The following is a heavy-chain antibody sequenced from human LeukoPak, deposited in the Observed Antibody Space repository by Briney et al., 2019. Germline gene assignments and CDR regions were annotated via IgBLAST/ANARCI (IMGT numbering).Heavy chain of an antibody. CDR1: GGTFSSYA. V-gene: IGHV1-69*13. Sequence: GASVKVSCKASGGTFSSYAISWVRQAPGQGLEWMGGIIPIFGTANYAQKFQGRVTITADESTSTAYMELSSLRSEDTAVYYCARSPSVAPAAIWELSAFDIWGQGTMVTVSS. CDR2: IIPIFGTA. D-gene: IGHD2-2*01. CDR3: ARSPSVAPAAIWELSAFDI. J-gene: IGHJ3*02.